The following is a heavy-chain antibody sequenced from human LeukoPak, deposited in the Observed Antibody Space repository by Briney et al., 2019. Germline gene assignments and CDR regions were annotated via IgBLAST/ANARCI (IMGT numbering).Heavy chain of an antibody. Sequence: PGRSLRLSCSASGFTFNNYDMHWVRQAPGKGPEWVAVMSYDGNNQYYVDSVKGRFTISRDNSKNTLYLQMNSLGAEDTAVYYCAKESGDHFEAFDIWGQGTMVTVSS. CDR1: GFTFNNYD. D-gene: IGHD1-26*01. CDR3: AKESGDHFEAFDI. CDR2: MSYDGNNQ. J-gene: IGHJ3*02. V-gene: IGHV3-30*18.